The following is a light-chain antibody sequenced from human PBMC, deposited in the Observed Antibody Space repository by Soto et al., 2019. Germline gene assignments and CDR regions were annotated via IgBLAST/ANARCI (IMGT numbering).Light chain of an antibody. V-gene: IGKV3-15*01. CDR3: QQYNNWPTWT. Sequence: EIVLTQSPGTLSLSPGERATLSCRASQTVTSGYLAWYQQKPGQAPRLLIYGASTRATGIPARFSGSGSETEFTLTISSLQAEDSAVYFCQQYNNWPTWTFGQGTKVDIK. CDR2: GAS. CDR1: QTVTSGY. J-gene: IGKJ1*01.